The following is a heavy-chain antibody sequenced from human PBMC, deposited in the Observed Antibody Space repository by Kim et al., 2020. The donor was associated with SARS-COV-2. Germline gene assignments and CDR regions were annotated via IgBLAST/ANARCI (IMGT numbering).Heavy chain of an antibody. J-gene: IGHJ4*02. CDR3: ARDVDTAMVLGY. V-gene: IGHV3-11*01. D-gene: IGHD5-18*01. Sequence: SDPYAVMGRFPISRDNAKNSLDLQMNSLRAEDTAVYYCARDVDTAMVLGYWGQGTLVTVSS.